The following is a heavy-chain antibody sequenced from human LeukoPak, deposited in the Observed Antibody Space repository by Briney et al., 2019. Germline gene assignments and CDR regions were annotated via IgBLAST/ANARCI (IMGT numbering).Heavy chain of an antibody. Sequence: GGSLRLSCAASGFTFSSYWMSWVRQAPGKGREWVANIKQDGSEKYYVDSVKGGFTISRDNAKNSLYLQMNSLRAEDTAVYYCACSRSYYIADAFDIWGQGTMVTVSS. CDR2: IKQDGSEK. CDR1: GFTFSSYW. J-gene: IGHJ3*02. CDR3: ACSRSYYIADAFDI. V-gene: IGHV3-7*01. D-gene: IGHD3-10*02.